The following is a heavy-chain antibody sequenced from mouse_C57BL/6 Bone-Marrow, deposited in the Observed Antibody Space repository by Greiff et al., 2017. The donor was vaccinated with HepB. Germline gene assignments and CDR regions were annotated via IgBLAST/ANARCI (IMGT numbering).Heavy chain of an antibody. D-gene: IGHD1-1*01. Sequence: VQLKESGPGLVKPSQSLSLTCSVTGYSITSGYYWNWIRQFPGNKLEWMGYISYDGSNNYNPSLKNRISITRDTSKNQFFLKLNSVTTEDTATYYCAREFYYGSNYYFDYWGQGTTLTVSS. V-gene: IGHV3-6*01. CDR3: AREFYYGSNYYFDY. CDR1: GYSITSGYY. J-gene: IGHJ2*01. CDR2: ISYDGSN.